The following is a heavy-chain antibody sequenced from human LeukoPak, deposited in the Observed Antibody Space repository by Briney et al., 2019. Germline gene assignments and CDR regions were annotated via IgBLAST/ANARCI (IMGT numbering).Heavy chain of an antibody. V-gene: IGHV4-4*09. CDR2: IYTSGST. CDR3: ARHSWSSGWYFLVLDP. CDR1: GGSISSYY. Sequence: SETLSLTCTVSGGSISSYYWSWIRQPPGKGLEWIGYIYTSGSTNYNPSLKSQVTISVDTSKIQFSLKLSTVTAADTAVYYCARHSWSSGWYFLVLDPWGQGTLVTVSS. J-gene: IGHJ5*02. D-gene: IGHD6-19*01.